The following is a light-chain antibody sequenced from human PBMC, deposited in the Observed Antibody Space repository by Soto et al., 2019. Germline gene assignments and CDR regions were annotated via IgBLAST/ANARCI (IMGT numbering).Light chain of an antibody. J-gene: IGKJ3*01. Sequence: EILLTQSPAIVSLSPGERATLSCRASQSVNNFFAWYQQKPGQAPRLLIYDASYRAPGIPARFSGSGSGTDFTLTISSLEAEDSAVYSCQQRGSWPATFGPGTKVDI. CDR3: QQRGSWPAT. V-gene: IGKV3-11*01. CDR2: DAS. CDR1: QSVNNF.